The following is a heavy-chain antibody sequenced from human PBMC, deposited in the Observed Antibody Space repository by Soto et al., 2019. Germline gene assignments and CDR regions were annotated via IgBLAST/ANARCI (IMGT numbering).Heavy chain of an antibody. CDR1: GFTFSSYA. D-gene: IGHD2-2*01. CDR3: AREGGKEDVVVPAAIWFGP. J-gene: IGHJ5*02. V-gene: IGHV3-30*04. CDR2: ISYDGSNK. Sequence: GGSLRLSCAASGFTFSSYAMHWVRQAPGKGLEWVAVISYDGSNKYYADSVKGRFTNSRDNSKKTLYLQMNSIRAEETAVYYCAREGGKEDVVVPAAIWFGPWGQGTLVTLSS.